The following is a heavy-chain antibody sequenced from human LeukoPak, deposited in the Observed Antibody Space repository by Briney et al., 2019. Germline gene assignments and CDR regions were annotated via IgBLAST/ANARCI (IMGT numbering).Heavy chain of an antibody. CDR1: GGSISSGGYY. V-gene: IGHV4-31*03. D-gene: IGHD3-10*01. Sequence: SQTLSLTCTVSGGSISSGGYYWSWIRQHPGKGLEWIRYIYYSGSTYYNPSLKSRVTISVDTSKNQFSLKLSSVTAADTAVYYCARGAPGYRGYYYGMDVWGQGTTVTVSS. CDR3: ARGAPGYRGYYYGMDV. CDR2: IYYSGST. J-gene: IGHJ6*02.